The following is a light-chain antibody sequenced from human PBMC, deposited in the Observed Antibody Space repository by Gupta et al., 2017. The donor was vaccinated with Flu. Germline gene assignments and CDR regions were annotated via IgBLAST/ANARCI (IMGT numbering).Light chain of an antibody. V-gene: IGLV1-44*01. Sequence: QSVLTQPPSASGTPGQRVTISCSCSRSNIGSNTVHWYQQLTAPAPKLLLYSNNRRNSVAPDRFSGSKSGTSASVTTSGLQAEDEADYYCAAEDASRNGWVFGGGTKLTVL. CDR1: RSNIGSNT. J-gene: IGLJ3*02. CDR2: SNN. CDR3: AAEDASRNGWV.